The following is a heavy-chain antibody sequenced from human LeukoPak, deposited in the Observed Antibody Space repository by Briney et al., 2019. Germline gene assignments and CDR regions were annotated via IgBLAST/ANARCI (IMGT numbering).Heavy chain of an antibody. D-gene: IGHD5-24*01. J-gene: IGHJ4*02. V-gene: IGHV4-59*01. CDR3: ARGDGYNWRYFDY. CDR2: TYYSGST. Sequence: SETLSLTCTVSGGSISSYYWSWIRQPPGKGLEWIGYTYYSGSTNYNPSLKSRVTISVDTSKNQFSLKLSSVTAADTAVYYCARGDGYNWRYFDYWGQGTLVTVSS. CDR1: GGSISSYY.